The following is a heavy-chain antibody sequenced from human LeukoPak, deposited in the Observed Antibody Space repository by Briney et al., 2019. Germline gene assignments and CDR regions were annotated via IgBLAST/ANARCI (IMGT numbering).Heavy chain of an antibody. CDR1: GFTFGSYA. D-gene: IGHD6-19*01. Sequence: GGSLRLSCAASGFTFGSYAMSWVRQAPGKGLEWVSAVSGGSSNTYYADSVKGRFTISRDNSKNTLYLQMNSLRAEDTAVYHCAKDGRSYSSGWPPFDYWGQGALVTVSS. CDR3: AKDGRSYSSGWPPFDY. CDR2: VSGGSSNT. J-gene: IGHJ4*02. V-gene: IGHV3-23*01.